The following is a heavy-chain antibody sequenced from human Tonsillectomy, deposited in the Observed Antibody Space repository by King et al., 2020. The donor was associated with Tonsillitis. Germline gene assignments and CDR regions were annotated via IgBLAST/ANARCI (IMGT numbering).Heavy chain of an antibody. CDR1: GGSFSGYY. D-gene: IGHD2-15*01. J-gene: IGHJ4*02. CDR3: ASYHCSGGSCYPSFDY. CDR2: INHSGST. V-gene: IGHV4-34*01. Sequence: VQLQQWGAGLLKPSETLSLTCAVYGGSFSGYYWSWIRQPPGKGLEWIGEINHSGSTNYNPSLKSRVIISVDTSKNQFSLKLSSVTAADTAVYYCASYHCSGGSCYPSFDYWGQGTLVTVSS.